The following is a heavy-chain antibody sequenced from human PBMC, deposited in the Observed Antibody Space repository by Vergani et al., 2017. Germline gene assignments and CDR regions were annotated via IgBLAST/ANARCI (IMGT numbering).Heavy chain of an antibody. CDR2: IYYSGST. D-gene: IGHD3-10*01. CDR3: ARDSTAMVRGVHN. V-gene: IGHV4-61*01. CDR1: GGSVSSGSYY. Sequence: QLQLQESGSGLVKPSETLSLTCTVSGGSVSSGSYYWSWIRQPPGKGLEWIGYIYYSGSTNYNPSLKSRVTISVDTSKNQFSLKLSSVTAADTAVYYCARDSTAMVRGVHNWGQGTLVTVSS. J-gene: IGHJ4*02.